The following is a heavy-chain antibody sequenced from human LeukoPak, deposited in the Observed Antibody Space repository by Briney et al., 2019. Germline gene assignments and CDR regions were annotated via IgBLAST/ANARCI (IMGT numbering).Heavy chain of an antibody. D-gene: IGHD1-26*01. V-gene: IGHV3-30*04. J-gene: IGHJ4*02. CDR3: ARDLLVGATSCFAY. CDR1: GFTFSSYA. CDR2: ISYDGSNK. Sequence: PGGSLRLSCAASGFTFSSYAMHWVRQAPGKGLEWVAVISYDGSNKYYADSVKGRFTISRDNSKNTLYLQMNSLRAEDTAVYYCARDLLVGATSCFAYWGQGTLVTVSS.